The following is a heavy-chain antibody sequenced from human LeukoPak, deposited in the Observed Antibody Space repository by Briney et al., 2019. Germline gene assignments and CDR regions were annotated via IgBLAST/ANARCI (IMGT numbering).Heavy chain of an antibody. CDR2: IRSKAYGGTT. CDR3: TRAFMTTTDY. D-gene: IGHD4-11*01. Sequence: SGGSLRLSCTASGFTFGDYAMSWVRQAPGKGLEWVGFIRSKAYGGTTEYAASVKGRFTISRDDSKSIAYLQMNSLKTEDTAVYYCTRAFMTTTDYWGQGTLVTVSS. CDR1: GFTFGDYA. J-gene: IGHJ4*02. V-gene: IGHV3-49*04.